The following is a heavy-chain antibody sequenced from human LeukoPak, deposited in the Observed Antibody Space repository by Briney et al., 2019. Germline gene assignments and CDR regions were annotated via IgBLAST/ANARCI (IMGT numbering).Heavy chain of an antibody. J-gene: IGHJ4*02. D-gene: IGHD1-26*01. Sequence: ASVKVSCKASGYTFIGYYMHWVRQAPGQGLEWMGRINPNSGATKYAQKFEGRVTMTRDTTSNTAYMELSRLRSDDTAVYYCARGGIVGATDLGYWGQGTLVTVSS. CDR1: GYTFIGYY. V-gene: IGHV1-2*06. CDR3: ARGGIVGATDLGY. CDR2: INPNSGAT.